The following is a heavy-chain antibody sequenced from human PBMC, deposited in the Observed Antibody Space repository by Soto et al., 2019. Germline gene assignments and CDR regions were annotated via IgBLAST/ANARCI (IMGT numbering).Heavy chain of an antibody. Sequence: GGSLRLSCAASGFIFSNYAMSWVLQAPGKGLEWVSGISGSGGSTYNADSVKGRFTISRDNSKNTMYMQMNSLRVEDTAEYYCAKKSTDSSGYFDFWGQGTLVTVSS. J-gene: IGHJ4*03. CDR3: AKKSTDSSGYFDF. V-gene: IGHV3-23*01. CDR2: ISGSGGST. CDR1: GFIFSNYA. D-gene: IGHD2-2*01.